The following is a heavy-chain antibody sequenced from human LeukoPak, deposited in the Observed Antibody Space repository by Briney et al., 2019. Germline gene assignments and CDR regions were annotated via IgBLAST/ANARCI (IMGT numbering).Heavy chain of an antibody. CDR3: ARADDYVWGSYRYLGVY. CDR1: GYTFTSYG. V-gene: IGHV1-18*04. J-gene: IGHJ4*02. CDR2: ISAYNGNT. Sequence: GASVKVSCKASGYTFTSYGISWVRQAPGQGLEGMGWISAYNGNTNYAQKLQGRVTMTTDTSTSTAYMELRSLRSDDTAVYYCARADDYVWGSYRYLGVYWGQGTLVTVSS. D-gene: IGHD3-16*02.